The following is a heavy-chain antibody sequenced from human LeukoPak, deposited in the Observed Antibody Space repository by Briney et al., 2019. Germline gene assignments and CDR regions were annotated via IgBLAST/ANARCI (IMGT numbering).Heavy chain of an antibody. CDR2: IYYSGST. CDR3: AGEGGSNWFDP. V-gene: IGHV4-30-4*08. Sequence: SQTLSLTCTVSGGSIRSGDYYWRWIRQPPGKGLEWIGYIYYSGSTYYNQCRKSRSSITVKTDKKPVYLKQSSVTAADTAVYYCAGEGGSNWFDPWGQGTLVTVSS. CDR1: GGSIRSGDYY. D-gene: IGHD3-10*01. J-gene: IGHJ5*02.